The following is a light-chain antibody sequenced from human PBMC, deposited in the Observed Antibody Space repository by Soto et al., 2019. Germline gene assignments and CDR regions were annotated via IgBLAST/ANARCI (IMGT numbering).Light chain of an antibody. J-gene: IGKJ1*01. CDR1: QTISTC. CDR2: AAS. V-gene: IGKV1-39*01. CDR3: QQCLTTPRT. Sequence: DIQMTQFPSSLSASVGDRVTITCRASQTISTCLNWYQQKPGTAPKLLIYAASNLESGVPSRFSGSGSGTYCTLTISSLQPEDFATYYCQQCLTTPRTFGQGTRVEI.